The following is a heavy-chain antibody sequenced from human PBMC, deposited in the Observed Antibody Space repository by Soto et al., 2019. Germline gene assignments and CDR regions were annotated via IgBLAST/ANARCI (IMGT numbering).Heavy chain of an antibody. CDR1: GFTFSSYA. Sequence: GSLRLSCAASGFTFSSYAMSWVRQAPGKGLEWVSAISGSGGSTYYADSVKGRFTISRDNAKNSLYLQMNSLRAEDTAVYYCARDLGSSWYPEYFQHWGQGTLVTVSS. J-gene: IGHJ1*01. V-gene: IGHV3-23*01. CDR2: ISGSGGST. D-gene: IGHD6-13*01. CDR3: ARDLGSSWYPEYFQH.